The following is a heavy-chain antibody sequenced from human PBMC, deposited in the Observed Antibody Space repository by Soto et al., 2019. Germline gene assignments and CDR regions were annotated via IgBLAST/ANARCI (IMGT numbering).Heavy chain of an antibody. Sequence: ASVKVSWKASGYTFTGYYMPWGRQAPGQGLEWMGWINPNSGGTNYAQKFQGWVTLTRDTSISTAHIERSRVRSYDTAGYYFARESDYFVSSGYSAVYWYFDFWGRGPLVTVSS. CDR2: INPNSGGT. D-gene: IGHD3-22*01. V-gene: IGHV1-2*04. CDR3: ARESDYFVSSGYSAVYWYFDF. CDR1: GYTFTGYY. J-gene: IGHJ2*01.